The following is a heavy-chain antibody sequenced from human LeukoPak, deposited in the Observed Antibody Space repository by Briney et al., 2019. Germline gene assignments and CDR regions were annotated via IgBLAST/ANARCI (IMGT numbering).Heavy chain of an antibody. CDR3: ARGSSISSGWYTSDY. Sequence: SETLSLTCTVSGYSISSGYYWGWIRQPPGKGLEWIGSIYHSGNTYYNPSLKSRVTISVDTSKNQFSLKLSSVTAADTAVYYCARGSSISSGWYTSDYWGQGTLVTVSS. CDR1: GYSISSGYY. CDR2: IYHSGNT. J-gene: IGHJ4*02. D-gene: IGHD6-19*01. V-gene: IGHV4-38-2*02.